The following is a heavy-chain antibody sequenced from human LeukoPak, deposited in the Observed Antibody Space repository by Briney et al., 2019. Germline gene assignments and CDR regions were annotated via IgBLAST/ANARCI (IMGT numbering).Heavy chain of an antibody. Sequence: SETLSLTCAVYGGSFSGYYWNWIRQPPGKGLEWVGEINHSGSTNYNPSLKSRVTISVDTSKNQFSLKLSSVTAADTAVYYCARGPATVTDNWFDPWGQGTLVTVSS. CDR3: ARGPATVTDNWFDP. V-gene: IGHV4-34*01. J-gene: IGHJ5*02. CDR1: GGSFSGYY. CDR2: INHSGST. D-gene: IGHD4-17*01.